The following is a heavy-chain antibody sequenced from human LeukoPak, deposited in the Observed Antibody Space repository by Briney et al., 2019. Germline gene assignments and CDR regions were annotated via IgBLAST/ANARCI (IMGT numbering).Heavy chain of an antibody. CDR3: ATSAKAGTDAFDI. CDR1: GGSISSYY. Sequence: SETLSLTCTVSGGSISSYYWSWIRQPPGKGLEWIGYIYYSGSTNYNPSLKSRVTISVDTSKNQFSLQLNSVTPEDTAVYYCATSAKAGTDAFDIWGQGTMVTVSS. CDR2: IYYSGST. V-gene: IGHV4-59*12. D-gene: IGHD1-14*01. J-gene: IGHJ3*02.